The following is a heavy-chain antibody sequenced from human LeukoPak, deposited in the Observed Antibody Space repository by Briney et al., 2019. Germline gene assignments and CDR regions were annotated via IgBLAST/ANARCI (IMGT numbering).Heavy chain of an antibody. V-gene: IGHV5-51*01. Sequence: GESLKISCKGSGYSFTSYWIGWVRRMPGKGLEWMGIIYPGDSDTRYSPSFQGQVTISADKSISTAYLQWSSLKASDTAMYYCARGSDIVATRDMIVDPWGQGTLVTVSS. J-gene: IGHJ5*02. CDR3: ARGSDIVATRDMIVDP. CDR1: GYSFTSYW. D-gene: IGHD5-12*01. CDR2: IYPGDSDT.